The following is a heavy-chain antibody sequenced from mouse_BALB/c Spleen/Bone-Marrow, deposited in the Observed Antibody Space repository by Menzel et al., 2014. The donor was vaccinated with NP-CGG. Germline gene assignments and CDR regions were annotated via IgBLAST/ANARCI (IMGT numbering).Heavy chain of an antibody. V-gene: IGHV5-12-2*01. CDR2: ISNGGGST. Sequence: EVMLVESGGGLVQPGGSLKLSCAASGFTFSSYTVSWVRQTPEKRLEWVAYISNGGGSTYYPDTVKGRFTISRDNAKNPLFLQMSSLESEDTAMYFCARQLGLRWAMDYWGQGTSGPVSS. J-gene: IGHJ4*01. CDR3: ARQLGLRWAMDY. CDR1: GFTFSSYT. D-gene: IGHD3-1*01.